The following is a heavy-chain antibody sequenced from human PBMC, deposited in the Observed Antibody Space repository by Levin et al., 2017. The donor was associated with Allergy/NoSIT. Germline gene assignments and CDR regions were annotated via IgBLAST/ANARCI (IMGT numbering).Heavy chain of an antibody. Sequence: GASVKVSCAASGFTFSNAWMSWVRQAPGKGLEWVGRIKSKSDGGTTEDAAPVKGRLTISRDDSKNTLYLQMNSLKTEDTAVYYCTTTIRWSPVDLDYWGQGTLVTVSS. CDR2: IKSKSDGGTT. J-gene: IGHJ4*02. CDR1: GFTFSNAW. V-gene: IGHV3-15*01. CDR3: TTTIRWSPVDLDY. D-gene: IGHD4-23*01.